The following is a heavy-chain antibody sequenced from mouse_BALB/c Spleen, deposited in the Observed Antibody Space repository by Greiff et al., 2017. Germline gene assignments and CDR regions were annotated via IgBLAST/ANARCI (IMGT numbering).Heavy chain of an antibody. D-gene: IGHD1-1*01. CDR3: TRRDYYGSSPFDY. Sequence: EVKVEESGGGLVQPGGSMKLSCVASGFTFSNYWMNWVRQSPEKGLEWVAEIRLKSNNYATHYAESVKGRFTISRDDSKSSVYLQMNNLRAEDTGIYYCTRRDYYGSSPFDYWGQGTTLTVSS. V-gene: IGHV6-6*02. CDR2: IRLKSNNYAT. J-gene: IGHJ2*01. CDR1: GFTFSNYW.